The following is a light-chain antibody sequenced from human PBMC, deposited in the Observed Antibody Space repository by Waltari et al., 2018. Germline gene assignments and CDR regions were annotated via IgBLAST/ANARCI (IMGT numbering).Light chain of an antibody. J-gene: IGKJ2*02. CDR1: QSVYNY. V-gene: IGKV3-11*01. Sequence: EIVLTQSPATLSLSPGARATLSCRASQSVYNYLVWYQQKPGQAPRLLIYDTSNRATGIPARFSGSGSGTDFTLTISSLEPEDFAVYYCQQRSAWPGTFGQGTKLDIK. CDR3: QQRSAWPGT. CDR2: DTS.